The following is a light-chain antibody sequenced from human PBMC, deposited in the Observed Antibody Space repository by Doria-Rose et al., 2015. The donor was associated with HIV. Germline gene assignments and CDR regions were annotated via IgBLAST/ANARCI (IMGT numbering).Light chain of an antibody. Sequence: TQSPGTLSLSPGERATLSCRASQRFSSTYLAWYQQKPGQAPSLLIYDGSTRATGITDRFSASGSGTDFTLTTNRLEPEDFALYYCHQYGTSWTFGQGTKVEI. CDR3: HQYGTSWT. J-gene: IGKJ1*01. CDR1: QRFSSTY. V-gene: IGKV3-20*01. CDR2: DGS.